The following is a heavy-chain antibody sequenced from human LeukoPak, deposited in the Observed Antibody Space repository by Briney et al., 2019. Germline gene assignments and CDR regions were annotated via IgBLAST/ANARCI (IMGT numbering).Heavy chain of an antibody. CDR3: ARDILTPDQYYFDY. J-gene: IGHJ4*02. V-gene: IGHV3-74*01. CDR1: GLTLSNYW. CDR2: MNSDGSGT. Sequence: GGALRLSCAASGLTLSNYWMHWVRQAPGKGLVWVSRMNSDGSGTSYADSVKGRFTISRDNSKNTLYLQMNGLRAEDTAVYYCARDILTPDQYYFDYWGQGTLVTVSS. D-gene: IGHD3-9*01.